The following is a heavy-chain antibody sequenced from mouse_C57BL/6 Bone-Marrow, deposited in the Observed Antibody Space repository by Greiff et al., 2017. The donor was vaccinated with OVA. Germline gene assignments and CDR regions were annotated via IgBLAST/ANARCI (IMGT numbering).Heavy chain of an antibody. J-gene: IGHJ3*01. Sequence: QVQLKQSGAELVKPGASVKISCKASGYAFSSYWMNWVKQRPGKGLEWIGQIYPGDGDTNYNGKFKGKATLTADKSSSTAYMQLSSLTSEDSAVYFCARREEKKRWLLRYWGQGTLVTVSA. CDR2: IYPGDGDT. V-gene: IGHV1-80*01. D-gene: IGHD2-3*01. CDR1: GYAFSSYW. CDR3: ARREEKKRWLLRY.